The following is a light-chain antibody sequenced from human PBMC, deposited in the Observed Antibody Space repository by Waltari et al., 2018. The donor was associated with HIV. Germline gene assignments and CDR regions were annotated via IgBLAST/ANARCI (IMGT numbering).Light chain of an antibody. Sequence: DIVMTQSPDSLAVSLGERAPINCKSSQSVLYSPNNKNYLAWYQQKPGQPPKRLIYWASTRESGVPDRFSGSGSGTDYTLTISSLQAEDVAVYYCQQYYSTPYTFGQGTKLEIK. V-gene: IGKV4-1*01. J-gene: IGKJ2*01. CDR2: WAS. CDR3: QQYYSTPYT. CDR1: QSVLYSPNNKNY.